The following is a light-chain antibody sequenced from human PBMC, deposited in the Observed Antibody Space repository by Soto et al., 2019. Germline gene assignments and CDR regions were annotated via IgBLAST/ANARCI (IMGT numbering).Light chain of an antibody. CDR2: GAS. V-gene: IGKV3-20*01. Sequence: EIVLTQSPGTLSLSPGERATLSCRASQSVSSSYLAWYQQRPGQAPRLLIYGASNRATGIPDRFSGSGSGTDFTLTISRLEPEDFATYYCQQLFMYPPTFGPGTKVDIK. CDR3: QQLFMYPPT. J-gene: IGKJ3*01. CDR1: QSVSSSY.